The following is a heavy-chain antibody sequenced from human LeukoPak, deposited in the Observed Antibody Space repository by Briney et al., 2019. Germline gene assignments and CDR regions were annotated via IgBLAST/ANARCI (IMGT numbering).Heavy chain of an antibody. CDR2: ITSGGDYI. CDR1: GFTFNTFN. J-gene: IGHJ4*02. Sequence: GGSLRLSCAASGFTFNTFNMNWVRQAPGKGLEWVSSITSGGDYIYYADSVRGRFTTSRDNAKNSLSLQLNSLRVEDTAVYYCARGHYDVLAASYKWTPDYWGQGTLVTVSS. D-gene: IGHD3-9*01. V-gene: IGHV3-21*01. CDR3: ARGHYDVLAASYKWTPDY.